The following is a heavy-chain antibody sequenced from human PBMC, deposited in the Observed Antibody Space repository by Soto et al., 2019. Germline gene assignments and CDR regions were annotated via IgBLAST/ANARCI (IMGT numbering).Heavy chain of an antibody. CDR3: ARVDVIVVVPAGNYYMDV. CDR2: ISSSGSTI. Sequence: QVQLVESGGGLVKPGGSLRLSCAASGFTFSDYYMSWIRQAPGKGLEWVSYISSSGSTIYYADSVKGRFTISRDNAKKSLYLQMNILSAENTAVYYCARVDVIVVVPAGNYYMDVWGKGTTVTVSS. D-gene: IGHD2-2*01. J-gene: IGHJ6*03. CDR1: GFTFSDYY. V-gene: IGHV3-11*01.